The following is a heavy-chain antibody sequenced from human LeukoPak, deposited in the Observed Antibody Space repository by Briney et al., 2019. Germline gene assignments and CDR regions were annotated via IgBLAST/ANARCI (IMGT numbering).Heavy chain of an antibody. D-gene: IGHD2-21*01. CDR2: INPNSGGT. J-gene: IGHJ1*01. Sequence: ASVKVSCKASGHTFTGYYMHWVRQAPGQGLEWMGWINPNSGGTNYAQKFQGRVTMTRDTSISTAYMELSRLRSDDTAVYYCARERDYCGGDCYSEYFQHWGQGTLVTVSS. CDR3: ARERDYCGGDCYSEYFQH. CDR1: GHTFTGYY. V-gene: IGHV1-2*02.